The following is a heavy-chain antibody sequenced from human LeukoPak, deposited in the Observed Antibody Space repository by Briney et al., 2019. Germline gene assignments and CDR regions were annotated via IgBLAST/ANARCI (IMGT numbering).Heavy chain of an antibody. CDR1: GGSIISYY. Sequence: SETLSLTCTVSGGSIISYYWSWIRQPPGKGLEWIGYIYYSGSTNYNPSLKSRVTISVDTSKNQFSLKLSSVTAADTAVYYCARGSGGCSSTSCYTNWFDPWGQGTLVTVSS. V-gene: IGHV4-59*01. CDR3: ARGSGGCSSTSCYTNWFDP. J-gene: IGHJ5*02. D-gene: IGHD2-2*01. CDR2: IYYSGST.